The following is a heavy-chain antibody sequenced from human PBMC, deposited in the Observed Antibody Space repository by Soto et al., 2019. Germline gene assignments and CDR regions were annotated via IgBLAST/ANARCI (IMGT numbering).Heavy chain of an antibody. D-gene: IGHD3-10*01. CDR2: IKQDGSEK. J-gene: IGHJ5*02. V-gene: IGHV3-7*01. CDR3: ARATVVAYYYGSGRSENHWFDP. Sequence: GGSLRLSCAASGFTFSSYWMSWVRQAPGKGLEWVANIKQDGSEKYYVDSVKGRFTISRDNAKNSLYLQMNSLRAEDTAVYYCARATVVAYYYGSGRSENHWFDPWGQGTLVTVSS. CDR1: GFTFSSYW.